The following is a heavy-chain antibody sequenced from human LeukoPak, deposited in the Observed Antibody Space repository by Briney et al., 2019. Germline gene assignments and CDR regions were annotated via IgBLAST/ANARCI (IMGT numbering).Heavy chain of an antibody. CDR2: INPNSGGT. CDR1: GYTFTGYY. D-gene: IGHD6-6*01. CDR3: ARAMSIAARLQTIFDY. Sequence: ASVKVSCKASGYTFTGYYMHWVRQAPGQGLEWMGWINPNSGGTNYAQKFQGRVTMTRDTSISTAYMELSRLRSDDTAVYYCARAMSIAARLQTIFDYWGQGTLVTVSS. V-gene: IGHV1-2*02. J-gene: IGHJ4*02.